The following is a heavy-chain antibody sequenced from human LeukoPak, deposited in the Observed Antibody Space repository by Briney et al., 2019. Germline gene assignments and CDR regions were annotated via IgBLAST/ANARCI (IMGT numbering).Heavy chain of an antibody. CDR3: ARDPPGYGRGRYYYYMDV. Sequence: PGGSLRLSCAASGFTFSSYWMHWVRQAPGKGLVWVSRINSDGSSTSYADSVRGGFTISRDNAKKTLYLQMNRRRAEDTAVYYCARDPPGYGRGRYYYYMDVWGKGTTVTVSS. CDR1: GFTFSSYW. J-gene: IGHJ6*03. V-gene: IGHV3-74*01. CDR2: INSDGSST. D-gene: IGHD3-16*01.